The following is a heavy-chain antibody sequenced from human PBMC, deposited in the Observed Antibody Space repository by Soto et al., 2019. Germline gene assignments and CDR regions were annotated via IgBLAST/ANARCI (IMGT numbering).Heavy chain of an antibody. CDR1: GYSFITHG. V-gene: IGHV1-18*01. Sequence: QVEMVQSGAELKKPGASVNVSCKTSGYSFITHGISWVRQAPGQGLEWMGWINPYTGNTNYAQSRQGRVTMTTDRSTSTAYMELRRLTSDDTALYYCARSPRISRSGDVWGKGTAITVSS. CDR2: INPYTGNT. CDR3: ARSPRISRSGDV. J-gene: IGHJ6*04.